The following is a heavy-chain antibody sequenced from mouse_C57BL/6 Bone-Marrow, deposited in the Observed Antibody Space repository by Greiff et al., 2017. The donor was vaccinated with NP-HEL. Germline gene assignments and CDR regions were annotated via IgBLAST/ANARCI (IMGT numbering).Heavy chain of an antibody. Sequence: VHVKQSGTVLARPGASVKMSCKTSGYTFTSYWMHWVKQRPGQGLEWIGAIYPGNSDTSYNQKFKGKAKLTAVTSASTAYMELSSLTNEDSAVYYCTREMVYYDEDDYWGQGTTLTVSS. CDR1: GYTFTSYW. CDR2: IYPGNSDT. J-gene: IGHJ2*01. D-gene: IGHD1-1*01. V-gene: IGHV1-5*01. CDR3: TREMVYYDEDDY.